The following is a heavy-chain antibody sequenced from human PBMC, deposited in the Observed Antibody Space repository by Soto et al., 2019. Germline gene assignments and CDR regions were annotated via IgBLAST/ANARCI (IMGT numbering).Heavy chain of an antibody. CDR3: ARGYYGSGRPYYYYMDV. Sequence: PSETLSLTCTVSGGSISSSSYYWGWIRQPPGKGLEWIGSIYNSGSTYYIPSLKSRGTISVDTPKNQFSLKLSSVTAADTAVYYCARGYYGSGRPYYYYMDVWGKGTTVTVSS. CDR2: IYNSGST. D-gene: IGHD3-10*01. CDR1: GGSISSSSYY. J-gene: IGHJ6*03. V-gene: IGHV4-39*01.